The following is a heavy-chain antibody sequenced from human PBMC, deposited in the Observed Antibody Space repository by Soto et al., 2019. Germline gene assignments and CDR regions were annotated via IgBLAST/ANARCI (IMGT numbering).Heavy chain of an antibody. D-gene: IGHD6-13*01. CDR3: ARHGSSSWYGRGYYYYYYMDV. Sequence: SETLSLTCTVSGVSISSGDYYWSWIRQPPGKGLEWIGYIYYSGSTYYNPSLKSRVTISVDTSKNQFSLKLSSVTAADTAVYYCARHGSSSWYGRGYYYYYYMDVWGKGTTVTVSS. V-gene: IGHV4-30-4*01. CDR1: GVSISSGDYY. CDR2: IYYSGST. J-gene: IGHJ6*03.